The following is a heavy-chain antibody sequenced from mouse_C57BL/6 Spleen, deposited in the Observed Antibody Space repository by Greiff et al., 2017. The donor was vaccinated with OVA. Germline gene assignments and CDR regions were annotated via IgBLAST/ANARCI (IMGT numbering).Heavy chain of an antibody. D-gene: IGHD2-3*01. Sequence: QVQLKESGPGILQSSQTLSLTCSFSGFSLSTSGMGVSWIRQPSGKGLEWLAHIYWDDDKRYNPSLKSRLTISKDTSRNQVFLKITSVDTADTATYYCARRRDGYSYYYAMDYWGQGTSVTVSS. CDR3: ARRRDGYSYYYAMDY. CDR2: IYWDDDK. CDR1: GFSLSTSGMG. J-gene: IGHJ4*01. V-gene: IGHV8-12*01.